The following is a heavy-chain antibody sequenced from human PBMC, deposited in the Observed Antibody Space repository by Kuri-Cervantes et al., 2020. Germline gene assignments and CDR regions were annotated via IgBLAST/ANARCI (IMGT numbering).Heavy chain of an antibody. J-gene: IGHJ5*02. CDR1: GGSVSSGSYY. D-gene: IGHD4-17*01. CDR2: IYYSGST. Sequence: SETLSLTCTVSGGSVSSGSYYWSWIRQPPGKGLEWIGSIYYSGSTYYNPSLKSRVTISVDTSKNQFSLKLSSVTAADTAVYYCARLAADYGDIPFDPWGQGTLVTVSS. CDR3: ARLAADYGDIPFDP. V-gene: IGHV4-39*01.